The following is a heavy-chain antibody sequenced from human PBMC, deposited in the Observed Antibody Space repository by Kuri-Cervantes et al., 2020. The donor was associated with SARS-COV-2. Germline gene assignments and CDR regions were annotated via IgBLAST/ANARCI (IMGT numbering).Heavy chain of an antibody. J-gene: IGHJ4*02. V-gene: IGHV1-69*05. D-gene: IGHD2-15*01. Sequence: AVKVSCKASGGTFSSYAISWVRQAPGQGLEWMGGIIPIFGTANYAQKFQGRVTITTDESTSTAYMELSSLRSEDTAVYYCAGGGVKYYCSGGSCPNFDYWGQGTLVTVSS. CDR2: IIPIFGTA. CDR3: AGGGVKYYCSGGSCPNFDY. CDR1: GGTFSSYA.